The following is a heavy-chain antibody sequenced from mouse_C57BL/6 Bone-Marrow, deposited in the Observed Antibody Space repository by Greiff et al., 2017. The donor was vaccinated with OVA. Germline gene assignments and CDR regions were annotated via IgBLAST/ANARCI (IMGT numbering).Heavy chain of an antibody. Sequence: QVQLQQPGAELVMPGASVKLSCKASGYTFTSYWMHWVKQRPGQGLEWIGEIDPSDSYTNYNQKFKGKSTLTVDKSSSTAYMQLSSLTSEDSAVYYCARSKGYYSNWRFAYWGQGTLVTVSA. D-gene: IGHD2-5*01. CDR2: IDPSDSYT. CDR1: GYTFTSYW. V-gene: IGHV1-69*01. CDR3: ARSKGYYSNWRFAY. J-gene: IGHJ3*01.